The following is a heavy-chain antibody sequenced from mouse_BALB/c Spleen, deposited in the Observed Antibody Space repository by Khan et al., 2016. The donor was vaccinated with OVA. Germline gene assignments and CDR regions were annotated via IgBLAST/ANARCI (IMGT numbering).Heavy chain of an antibody. D-gene: IGHD2-2*01. CDR2: IDPSDSET. J-gene: IGHJ3*01. CDR1: GYTFTSYW. Sequence: QVQLQQPGAELVRPGASVKLSCKASGYTFTSYWMNWVKQRPGQGLEWIGMIDPSDSETHYNQIFKDKATLTVDQSSSTAYMQLSSLTSEDSAVYSGARREKYGYDPSWFAYWGQGTLVTVSA. CDR3: ARREKYGYDPSWFAY. V-gene: IGHV1-61*01.